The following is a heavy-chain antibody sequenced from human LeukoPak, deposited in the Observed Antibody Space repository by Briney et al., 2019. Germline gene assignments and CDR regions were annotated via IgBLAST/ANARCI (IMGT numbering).Heavy chain of an antibody. V-gene: IGHV3-66*01. CDR1: GFTVSSNY. Sequence: GGSLRLSCAASGFTVSSNYMSWVRQAPGKGLEWVSVIYSGGSTYYADSVKGRFTISRDNSKNTLYPQMNSLRAEDTAVYYCARVKVSSDYYDSSGYYDFPDYWGQGTLVTVSS. CDR2: IYSGGST. CDR3: ARVKVSSDYYDSSGYYDFPDY. D-gene: IGHD3-22*01. J-gene: IGHJ4*02.